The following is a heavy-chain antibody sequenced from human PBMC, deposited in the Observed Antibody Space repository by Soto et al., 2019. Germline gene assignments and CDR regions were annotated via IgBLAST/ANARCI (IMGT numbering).Heavy chain of an antibody. D-gene: IGHD1-26*01. CDR3: ARAPSGSYPEFDY. Sequence: QVQLVESGGGVVQPGRSLRLSCAASGFIFSSYTMHWVRQAPGKGLEWVGVITYDGSNKYYADSMKGRFTISRDNSRNMLFLQMSILRPDDTAVYYCARAPSGSYPEFDYWGQGTLVTVSS. V-gene: IGHV3-30-3*01. CDR1: GFIFSSYT. J-gene: IGHJ4*02. CDR2: ITYDGSNK.